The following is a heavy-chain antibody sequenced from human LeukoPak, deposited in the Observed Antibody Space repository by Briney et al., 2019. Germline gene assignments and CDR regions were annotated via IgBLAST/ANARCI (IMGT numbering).Heavy chain of an antibody. V-gene: IGHV3-66*01. CDR2: IYSGGST. D-gene: IGHD5-24*01. Sequence: PGGSLRLSCAASGFTVSSNYMSWVRQAPGKGLKWVSVIYSGGSTYYADSVKGRFTISRDNSKNTLYLQMNSLRAEGTAVYYCARDPIDGYYDYWGQGTLVTVSS. CDR3: ARDPIDGYYDY. CDR1: GFTVSSNY. J-gene: IGHJ4*02.